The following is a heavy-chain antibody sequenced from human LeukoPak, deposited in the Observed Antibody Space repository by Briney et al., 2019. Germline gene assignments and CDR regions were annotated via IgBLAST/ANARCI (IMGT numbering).Heavy chain of an antibody. D-gene: IGHD6-13*01. Sequence: PGGSLRLSCAASGFTSRNYAMHWVRQAPGKGLEWVAVTSSDGSNEYYADSVRGRFSISRDNSKNTVYLQMNSLRAEDTALYYCARPYTSSWYLFDYWGQGTLVTVSS. V-gene: IGHV3-30*04. CDR1: GFTSRNYA. J-gene: IGHJ4*02. CDR2: TSSDGSNE. CDR3: ARPYTSSWYLFDY.